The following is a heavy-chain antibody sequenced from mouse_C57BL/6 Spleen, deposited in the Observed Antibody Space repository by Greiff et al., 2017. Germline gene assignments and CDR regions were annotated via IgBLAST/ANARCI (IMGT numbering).Heavy chain of an antibody. Sequence: VQLQQSGPVLVKPGASVKMSCKASGYTFTDYYMNWVKQSHGKSLEWIGVINPYNGGTSYNQKFKGKATLTVDKSSSTAYMELNSLTPEDSAVYYCARCPLYYDYDPYAMDYWGQGTSVTVSS. CDR1: GYTFTDYY. J-gene: IGHJ4*01. V-gene: IGHV1-19*01. CDR3: ARCPLYYDYDPYAMDY. D-gene: IGHD2-4*01. CDR2: INPYNGGT.